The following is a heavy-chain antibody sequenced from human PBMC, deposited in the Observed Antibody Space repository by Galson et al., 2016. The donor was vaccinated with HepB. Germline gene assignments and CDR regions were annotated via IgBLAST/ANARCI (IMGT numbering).Heavy chain of an antibody. J-gene: IGHJ5*02. V-gene: IGHV3-7*01. Sequence: SLRLSCAASGFTFSGNWMSWVRQAPGKGLEWVANIKQDGSEKYYVESVKGRFTISRDNAKSPLCLEMNSLRAEDTAVYYCATYYRIFEGGSGTTRFDNWGQGTLVTVSS. D-gene: IGHD2-2*01. CDR3: ATYYRIFEGGSGTTRFDN. CDR2: IKQDGSEK. CDR1: GFTFSGNW.